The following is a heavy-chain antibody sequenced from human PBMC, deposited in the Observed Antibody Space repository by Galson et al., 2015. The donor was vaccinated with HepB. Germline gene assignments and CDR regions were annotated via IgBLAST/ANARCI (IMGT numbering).Heavy chain of an antibody. D-gene: IGHD3-10*01. Sequence: SLRLSCAASGFTFSSYSMNWVRQAPGKGLEWVSYISSSSSTIYYADSVKGRFTISRDNAKNSLYLQMNSLRAEDTAVYYCARAEDTMVRGGGGIDYWGQGTLVTVSS. V-gene: IGHV3-48*01. CDR2: ISSSSSTI. CDR3: ARAEDTMVRGGGGIDY. J-gene: IGHJ4*02. CDR1: GFTFSSYS.